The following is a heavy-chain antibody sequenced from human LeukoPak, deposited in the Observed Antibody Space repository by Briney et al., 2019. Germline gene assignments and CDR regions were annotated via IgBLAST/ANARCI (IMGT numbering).Heavy chain of an antibody. Sequence: ASVKVSCKASGYTFTSYYMHWVRQAPGQGLEWMGIINPSGGSTSYAQKFQGRVTMTRDTSTSTVYMELSSLRSEDTAVYYCARGGGSGNDYYYYMDVWGKGTTVTVSS. CDR3: ARGGGSGNDYYYYMDV. J-gene: IGHJ6*03. CDR1: GYTFTSYY. V-gene: IGHV1-46*01. CDR2: INPSGGST. D-gene: IGHD3-10*01.